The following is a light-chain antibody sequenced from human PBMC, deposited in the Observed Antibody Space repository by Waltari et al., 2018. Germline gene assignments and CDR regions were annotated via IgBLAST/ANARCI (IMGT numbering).Light chain of an antibody. Sequence: QSALTQPRAVSGSPRQSVPIPCTGTSSYVRGYNYVSWYQLHPGKAPKFMMYDVSERPSGVPDRFSGSKSGNTASLTISGLQAEDEADYYCCSYAARYTLVFGGGTKLTVL. V-gene: IGLV2-11*01. CDR2: DVS. J-gene: IGLJ2*01. CDR3: CSYAARYTLV. CDR1: SSYVRGYNY.